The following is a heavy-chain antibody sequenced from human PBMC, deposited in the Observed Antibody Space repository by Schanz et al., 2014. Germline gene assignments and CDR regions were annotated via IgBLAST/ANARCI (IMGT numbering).Heavy chain of an antibody. CDR3: ARQRSYFYAMDV. CDR2: IRYDGSNK. CDR1: GFTFSSYG. J-gene: IGHJ6*02. V-gene: IGHV3-30*02. Sequence: QVQLVESGGGVVQPGGSLRLSCAASGFTFSSYGMHWVRQAPGKGLEWVAFIRYDGSNKYYADSVKGRFTISRDNSKNTLYLQMTSLRAEDTAVYYCARQRSYFYAMDVWGQGTTVTVSS.